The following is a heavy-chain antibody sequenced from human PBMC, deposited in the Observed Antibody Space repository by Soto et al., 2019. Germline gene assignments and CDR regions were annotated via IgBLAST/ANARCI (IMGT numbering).Heavy chain of an antibody. D-gene: IGHD2-2*01. Sequence: QVQLMQSGAEEKKPGASVKVSCKASGYTFTTYAMHWVRQAPGQRLEWMGWINAGNGNTKYSQKFQGRVTITRDTSASTAYMELSRLRSEDTAVYYCAREAIVLVPADNYYYYYGMDVWGQGTTVTVSS. CDR1: GYTFTTYA. CDR3: AREAIVLVPADNYYYYYGMDV. J-gene: IGHJ6*02. CDR2: INAGNGNT. V-gene: IGHV1-3*05.